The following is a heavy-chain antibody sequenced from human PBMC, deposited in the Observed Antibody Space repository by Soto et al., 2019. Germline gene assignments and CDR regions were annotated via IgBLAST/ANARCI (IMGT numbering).Heavy chain of an antibody. Sequence: LGHCCPAAGVTCGDYAMSWFRKAPGKVLEWVGFIRRKAYGGTTEYAASVKGRLTISRDACKSIAYLQMNSLKSEDTAVYYCTRPLWFGEADYGMDVWGQGTTVTVSS. CDR1: GVTCGDYA. D-gene: IGHD3-10*01. CDR3: TRPLWFGEADYGMDV. V-gene: IGHV3-49*03. J-gene: IGHJ6*02. CDR2: IRRKAYGGTT.